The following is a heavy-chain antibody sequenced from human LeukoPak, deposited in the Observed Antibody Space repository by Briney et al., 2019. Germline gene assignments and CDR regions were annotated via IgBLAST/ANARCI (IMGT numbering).Heavy chain of an antibody. D-gene: IGHD6-19*01. Sequence: SSETLSLTCTVSGGSIRSGSFYWTWIRQHPGKGLEWIGYIYYSGTTYYNPSLKSRVSISIDTSKNQFALKLSSVTAADTAVYYCARGGWQWLVSPFDYWGQGTLVTVSS. CDR2: IYYSGTT. CDR1: GGSIRSGSFY. J-gene: IGHJ4*02. CDR3: ARGGWQWLVSPFDY. V-gene: IGHV4-31*03.